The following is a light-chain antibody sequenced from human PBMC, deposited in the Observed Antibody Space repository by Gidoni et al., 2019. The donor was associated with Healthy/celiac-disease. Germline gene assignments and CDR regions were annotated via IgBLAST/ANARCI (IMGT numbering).Light chain of an antibody. CDR2: GAS. Sequence: EIVLTQSPGTLSLSPGERATLSCRASQSVSSSYLAWYQQTPGQAPRLLIYGASRRATGIPDRFSGSGSGTDFTLTISRLEPEDFAVYYCQQYGSSALTFGGGTKVEIK. CDR1: QSVSSSY. J-gene: IGKJ4*01. V-gene: IGKV3-20*01. CDR3: QQYGSSALT.